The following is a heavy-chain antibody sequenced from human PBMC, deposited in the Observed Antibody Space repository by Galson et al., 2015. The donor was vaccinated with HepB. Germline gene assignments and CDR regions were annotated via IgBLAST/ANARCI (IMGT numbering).Heavy chain of an antibody. V-gene: IGHV1-46*01. CDR1: GYNHSTSY. CDR2: IHPTTNYT. J-gene: IGHJ6*03. D-gene: IGHD3-10*01. Sequence: SVKVSCKASGYNHSTSYIQWVRQAPGQGLEWVTVIHPTTNYTHAAQRFQGRVTLTRDASTHTVYMHLRSLTSDDTALYYCATTSAVFSGCFGGWDHASSMDVWGTGTTVTVSS. CDR3: ATTSAVFSGCFGGWDHASSMDV.